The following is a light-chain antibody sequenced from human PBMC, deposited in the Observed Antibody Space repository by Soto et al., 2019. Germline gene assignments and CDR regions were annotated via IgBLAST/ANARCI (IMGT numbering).Light chain of an antibody. Sequence: EIVLTQSPGTLSLSPGERATLSCRASQSVSSSYLAWYQQKPGQAPRLLIYGASSRATGIPDRFSGSGSGTDFTLTISRLEPDDFAVYYCHQYGSSPWTFGQGTQVEIK. CDR2: GAS. V-gene: IGKV3-20*01. J-gene: IGKJ1*01. CDR3: HQYGSSPWT. CDR1: QSVSSSY.